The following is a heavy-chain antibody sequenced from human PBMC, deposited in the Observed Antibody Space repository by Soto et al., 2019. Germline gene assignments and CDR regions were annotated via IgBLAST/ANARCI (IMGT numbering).Heavy chain of an antibody. V-gene: IGHV3-33*06. D-gene: IGHD6-19*01. Sequence: GGSLRLSCAASGFTFGSYGMDWVRQAPGKGLEWVAIIWYDGSNKYYADSVKGRFTISRDNSKNSLYLQMDNLRAEDTAVYYCAKQYSSGWFYHLDNWGQGTLVTVSS. J-gene: IGHJ4*02. CDR2: IWYDGSNK. CDR3: AKQYSSGWFYHLDN. CDR1: GFTFGSYG.